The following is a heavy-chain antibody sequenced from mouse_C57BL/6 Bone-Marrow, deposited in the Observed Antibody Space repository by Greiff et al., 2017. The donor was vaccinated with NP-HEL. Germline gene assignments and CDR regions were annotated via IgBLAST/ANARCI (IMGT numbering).Heavy chain of an antibody. CDR1: GYTFTDYY. D-gene: IGHD2-4*01. J-gene: IGHJ4*01. Sequence: VQLKQSGPELVKPGASVKISCKASGYTFTDYYMNWVKQSHGKSLEWIGDINPNNGGTSYNQKFKGKATLTVDKSSSTAYMELRSLTSEDSAVYYCAREGDYDEVYYAMDYWGQGTSVTVSS. V-gene: IGHV1-26*01. CDR2: INPNNGGT. CDR3: AREGDYDEVYYAMDY.